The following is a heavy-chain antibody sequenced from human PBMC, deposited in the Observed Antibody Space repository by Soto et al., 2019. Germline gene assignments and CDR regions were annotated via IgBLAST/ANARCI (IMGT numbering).Heavy chain of an antibody. Sequence: GESLKISCKGSGYSFTSYWISWVRQMPGKGLEWMGRIDPSDSYTNYSPSFQGHVTISADKSISTAYLQWSSLKASDTAMYYCARHQFPVDINPNWFDPWGQGTLVTVSS. V-gene: IGHV5-10-1*01. D-gene: IGHD5-12*01. CDR3: ARHQFPVDINPNWFDP. CDR2: IDPSDSYT. CDR1: GYSFTSYW. J-gene: IGHJ5*02.